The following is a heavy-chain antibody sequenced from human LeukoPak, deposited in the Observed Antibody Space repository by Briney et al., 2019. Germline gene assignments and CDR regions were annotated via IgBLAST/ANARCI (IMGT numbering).Heavy chain of an antibody. D-gene: IGHD1-26*01. J-gene: IGHJ5*02. V-gene: IGHV3-20*04. CDR1: GFTFDDYG. Sequence: GGSLRLSCAASGFTFDDYGMSWVRQAPGKGLEWVSGINWNGGSTGYADSVKGRFTISRDNAKNSLYLQMNSLRAEDTALYYCARSGGGSYGFHWFDPWGQGTLVAVSS. CDR2: INWNGGST. CDR3: ARSGGGSYGFHWFDP.